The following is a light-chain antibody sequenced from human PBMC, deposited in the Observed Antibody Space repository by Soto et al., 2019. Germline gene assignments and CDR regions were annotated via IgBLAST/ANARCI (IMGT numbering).Light chain of an antibody. V-gene: IGLV2-14*01. J-gene: IGLJ1*01. CDR3: SAYTSSSTYV. Sequence: QSALTQPASVSGSPGQSITISCTGTSSDVGGYNYVSWYQQHPGKATKLMIYDVSNRPSGVSNRFSRSKSGNTASLTISGLHAEDEANYYCSAYTSSSTYVFGTGTKAHPP. CDR2: DVS. CDR1: SSDVGGYNY.